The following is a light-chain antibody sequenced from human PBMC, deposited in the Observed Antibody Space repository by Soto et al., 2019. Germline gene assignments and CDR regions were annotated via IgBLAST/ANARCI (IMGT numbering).Light chain of an antibody. V-gene: IGLV2-14*01. CDR1: ISDVGGYNY. CDR3: SSYTSSSTPSV. Sequence: NQPASVSGSPGQSITIACTGTISDVGGYNYVSWYQQHPGKAPKLMIYEVSNRPSGVSNRFSGSKSGNTASLTISGLQAEDEADYYCSSYTSSSTPSVFGTGTKVTVL. CDR2: EVS. J-gene: IGLJ1*01.